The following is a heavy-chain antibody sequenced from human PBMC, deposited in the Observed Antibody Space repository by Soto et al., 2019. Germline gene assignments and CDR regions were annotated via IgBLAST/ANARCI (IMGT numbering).Heavy chain of an antibody. CDR3: ARGIVVVPKGALDI. J-gene: IGHJ3*02. D-gene: IGHD3-22*01. V-gene: IGHV1-46*01. Sequence: ASVKVSCKASGYTFTSYYMHWVRQAPGQGLESMGIINPSGGSTSYAHKFQGRVTMTRDTSTSTVYLELSSLRSDDTAVYYCARGIVVVPKGALDIWGQGTMVTVSS. CDR1: GYTFTSYY. CDR2: INPSGGST.